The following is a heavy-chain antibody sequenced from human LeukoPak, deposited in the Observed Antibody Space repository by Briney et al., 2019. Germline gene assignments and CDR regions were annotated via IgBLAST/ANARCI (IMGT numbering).Heavy chain of an antibody. V-gene: IGHV3-53*04. CDR2: IYSGGST. D-gene: IGHD3-22*01. Sequence: GGSLRLSCAASGITVSSNYMSWVRQAPGKGLEWVSVIYSGGSTYYADSVKGRFTISRHNSKNTLYLQMNSLRAEDTAVYYCARDYYDSNNAFDIWGQGTMVTVSS. CDR3: ARDYYDSNNAFDI. CDR1: GITVSSNY. J-gene: IGHJ3*02.